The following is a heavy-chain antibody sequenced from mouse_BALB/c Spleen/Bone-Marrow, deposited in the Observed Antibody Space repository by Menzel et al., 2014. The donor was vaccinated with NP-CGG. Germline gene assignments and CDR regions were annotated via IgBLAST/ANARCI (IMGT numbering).Heavy chain of an antibody. CDR3: AEITTAAYYVMDY. D-gene: IGHD1-2*01. CDR1: GFNIKDTY. V-gene: IGHV14-3*02. Sequence: VQLQQSGAEPVKPGASVKLSCTASGFNIKDTYIHWVKQRPEQGLEWIGRIDPANGNTKYDPKFQGKATITADTSSNTAYLQLSSLTSEDTAVYYCAEITTAAYYVMDYWVKEPQSPSPQ. J-gene: IGHJ4*01. CDR2: IDPANGNT.